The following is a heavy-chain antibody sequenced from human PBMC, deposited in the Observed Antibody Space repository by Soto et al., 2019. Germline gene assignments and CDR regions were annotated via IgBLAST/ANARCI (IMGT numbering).Heavy chain of an antibody. CDR1: GYTFTSYD. CDR3: ASSDRTGGQHITYAFDI. CDR2: MNPNSGNT. J-gene: IGHJ3*02. D-gene: IGHD3-9*01. Sequence: GASVKVSCKASGYTFTSYDINWVRQATGQGLEWMGWMNPNSGNTGYAQKFQGRVTMTRNTSISTAYMELSSLRSEDTAVYYCASSDRTGGQHITYAFDIWGQGTMVTVSS. V-gene: IGHV1-8*01.